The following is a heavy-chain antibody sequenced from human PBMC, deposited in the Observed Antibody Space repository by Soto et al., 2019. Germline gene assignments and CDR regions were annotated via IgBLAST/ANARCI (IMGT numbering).Heavy chain of an antibody. CDR1: GYTFTSYG. V-gene: IGHV3-23*01. CDR3: AKDGYFFFTSRFPAGDTDF. J-gene: IGHJ4*02. CDR2: ISGSGDYT. D-gene: IGHD2-2*01. Sequence: SCKACGYTFTSYGISWVRQAPGKGLEWISAISGSGDYTYYEDSVKGRFTVSRDNSKSTLYLQMNSLRAEDSATYYCAKDGYFFFTSRFPAGDTDFWGQATYVTVS.